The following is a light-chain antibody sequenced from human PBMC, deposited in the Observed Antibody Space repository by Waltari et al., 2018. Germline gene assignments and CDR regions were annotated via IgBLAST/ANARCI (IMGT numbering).Light chain of an antibody. CDR2: DVS. CDR1: STDVGGYNY. V-gene: IGLV2-14*01. CDR3: SSYTNTNSWL. J-gene: IGLJ3*02. Sequence: QSALTPPASVSGSPGQATPTSCTGTSTDVGGYNYVSWYQQHPAKAPKLMIYDVSKRPSGVSNRFSGSRSGNTASLTISGLQAEDESDYYCSSYTNTNSWLFGGGTKLTVL.